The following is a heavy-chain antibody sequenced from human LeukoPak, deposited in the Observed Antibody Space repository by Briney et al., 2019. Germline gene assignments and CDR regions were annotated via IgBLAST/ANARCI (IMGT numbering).Heavy chain of an antibody. CDR2: IYTSGST. CDR3: ARGSGLGTYALDY. D-gene: IGHD3-16*01. CDR1: GGSISSYY. J-gene: IGHJ4*02. Sequence: PSETLSLTCTVSGGSISSYYCTWIRQPAGKGLEWIGSIYTSGSTNYNPSLKSRVTMSKDASKNQFSLKLSSVTAADTAVYYCARGSGLGTYALDYWGQGTLVTVYS. V-gene: IGHV4-4*07.